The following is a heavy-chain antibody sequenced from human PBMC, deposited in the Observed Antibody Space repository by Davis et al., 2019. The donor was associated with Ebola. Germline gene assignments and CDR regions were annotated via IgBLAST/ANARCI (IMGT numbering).Heavy chain of an antibody. V-gene: IGHV1-18*01. CDR2: ISSYTGKT. CDR3: ARELTMVRGVIITWFDP. Sequence: AASVKVSCKASGYPFTTYGITWVRQAPGQGLEWMGWISSYTGKTNYAQKFQDRVTMTTDTSTTTAYMELRSLRSDDTAVYYCARELTMVRGVIITWFDPWGQGTLVTVSS. J-gene: IGHJ5*02. D-gene: IGHD3-10*01. CDR1: GYPFTTYG.